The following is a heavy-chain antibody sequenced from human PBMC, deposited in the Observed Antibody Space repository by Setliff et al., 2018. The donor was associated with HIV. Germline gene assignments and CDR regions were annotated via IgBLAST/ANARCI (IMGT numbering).Heavy chain of an antibody. D-gene: IGHD3-22*01. CDR3: ARAYNVYDYRSDSSGYDY. Sequence: GGSLRLSCAASGFTFSNYWMDWVRQAPGKGLEWVATIKQDGSEIYYMDSVKGRFIASTDNAKNSLFLEMNSLKAEDTAVYYCARAYNVYDYRSDSSGYDYWGQGTLVTVSS. V-gene: IGHV3-7*03. CDR2: IKQDGSEI. CDR1: GFTFSNYW. J-gene: IGHJ4*02.